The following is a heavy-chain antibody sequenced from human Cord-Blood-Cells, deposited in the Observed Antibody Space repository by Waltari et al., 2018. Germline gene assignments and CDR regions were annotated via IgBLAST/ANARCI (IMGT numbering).Heavy chain of an antibody. CDR3: AREEIIHSYGFDY. D-gene: IGHD5-18*01. Sequence: QVQLVQSGAEVKKPGASVTVTCKASGYTVTGYYMHWVRQAPGQGLEWMGWINPNSGGTNYAQKFQGWVTMTRDTSISTAYMELSRLRSDDTAVYYCAREEIIHSYGFDYWGQGTLVTVSS. J-gene: IGHJ4*02. V-gene: IGHV1-2*04. CDR2: INPNSGGT. CDR1: GYTVTGYY.